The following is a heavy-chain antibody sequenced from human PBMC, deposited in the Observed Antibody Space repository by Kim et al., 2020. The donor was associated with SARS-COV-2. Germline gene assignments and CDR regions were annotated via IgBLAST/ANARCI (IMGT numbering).Heavy chain of an antibody. D-gene: IGHD3-22*01. J-gene: IGHJ4*02. CDR1: GGSISSYY. V-gene: IGHV4-59*01. CDR3: ARAANYDRTLDY. CDR2: IYYSGST. Sequence: SETLSLTCTVSGGSISSYYWSWIRQPPGKGLEWIGYIYYSGSTNYNPSLKSRVTISVDTSKNQFSLKLSSVTAADTAVYYCARAANYDRTLDYWGQGTLVTVSS.